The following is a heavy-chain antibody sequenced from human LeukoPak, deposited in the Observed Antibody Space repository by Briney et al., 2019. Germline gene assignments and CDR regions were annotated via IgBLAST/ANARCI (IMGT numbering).Heavy chain of an antibody. CDR2: INSDGSST. Sequence: GGSLRLSCAASGFTFSSYWMHWVRQAPGKGLVWVSRINSDGSSTSYADSVMGRFTISRDNAKNTLYLQMNSLRAEDTAVYYCARESYITIFGVVIGDWFDPWGQGTLVTVSS. V-gene: IGHV3-74*01. CDR3: ARESYITIFGVVIGDWFDP. CDR1: GFTFSSYW. J-gene: IGHJ5*02. D-gene: IGHD3-3*01.